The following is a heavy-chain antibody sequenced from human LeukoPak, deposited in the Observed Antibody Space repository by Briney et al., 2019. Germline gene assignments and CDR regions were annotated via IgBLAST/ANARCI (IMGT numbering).Heavy chain of an antibody. V-gene: IGHV3-23*01. CDR1: GFTFSSYA. CDR3: ARDLGQYYDTSDNWFDP. D-gene: IGHD3-22*01. CDR2: ISGNGGST. Sequence: GGSLRLSCAASGFTFSSYAMSWVRQAPGTGLEWVSRISGNGGSTYYADSVKGRFTISRDNANNTLNLQMNSLRAEDTAVYYCARDLGQYYDTSDNWFDPWGQGTLVTVSS. J-gene: IGHJ5*02.